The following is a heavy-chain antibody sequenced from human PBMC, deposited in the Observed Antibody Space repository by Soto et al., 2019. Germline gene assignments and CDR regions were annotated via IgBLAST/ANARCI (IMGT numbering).Heavy chain of an antibody. CDR2: INHSGST. CDR3: ATLPHYGEHNAGF. Sequence: SETLSLTCAVYGGSFSGYYWSWIRQPPGKGLEWIGEINHSGSTNYNPSLKSRVTISVDTSKNHFSLKLTSTTAADTAVYYCATLPHYGEHNAGFWGHGILVTVSS. J-gene: IGHJ4*01. CDR1: GGSFSGYY. D-gene: IGHD4-17*01. V-gene: IGHV4-34*01.